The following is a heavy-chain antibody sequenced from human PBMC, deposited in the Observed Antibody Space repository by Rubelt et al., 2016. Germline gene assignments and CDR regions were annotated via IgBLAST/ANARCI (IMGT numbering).Heavy chain of an antibody. CDR1: GGSFSGYY. Sequence: QVQLQQWGAGLLKPSETLSLTCAVYGGSFSGYYWSWIRQPPGKGLEWLGEINQSGSTNYNPSLKSRVTISVDTSRNQFSLKLSSVTAADTAGYYCARSRRCDPWGQGTLVTVSS. V-gene: IGHV4-34*01. CDR2: INQSGST. J-gene: IGHJ5*02. CDR3: ARSRRCDP.